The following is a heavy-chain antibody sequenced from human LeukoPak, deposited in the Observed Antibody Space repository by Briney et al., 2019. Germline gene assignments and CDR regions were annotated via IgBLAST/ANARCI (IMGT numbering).Heavy chain of an antibody. Sequence: SVKVSCKASGGTFSSYTISWVRQAPGQGLECMGRIISILVIANYAQKFQGRVTITADNSTSRAYMAVRSLRSGDTAVYYCARGEERITIFGVVTKYFQHWGQGTLVTVSS. CDR1: GGTFSSYT. V-gene: IGHV1-69*02. CDR2: IISILVIA. CDR3: ARGEERITIFGVVTKYFQH. D-gene: IGHD3-3*01. J-gene: IGHJ1*01.